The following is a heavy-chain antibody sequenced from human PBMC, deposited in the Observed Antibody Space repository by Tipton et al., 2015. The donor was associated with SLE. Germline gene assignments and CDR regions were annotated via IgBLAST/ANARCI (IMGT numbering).Heavy chain of an antibody. J-gene: IGHJ6*03. D-gene: IGHD5-24*01. CDR3: ARAEMTTEGSVFYFYVDV. CDR1: GGSISSGAYY. Sequence: TLSLTCTVSGGSISSGAYYWTWIRQHRGKGLEWIGHITYSGATYYNPFFKRRVTISVDTSKNLFSLRLTSVTAADTAVYYCARAEMTTEGSVFYFYVDVWGKGTTVTVSS. CDR2: ITYSGAT. V-gene: IGHV4-31*03.